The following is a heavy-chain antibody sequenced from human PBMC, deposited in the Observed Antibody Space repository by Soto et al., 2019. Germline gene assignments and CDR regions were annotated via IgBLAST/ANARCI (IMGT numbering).Heavy chain of an antibody. V-gene: IGHV3-23*01. J-gene: IGHJ6*02. Sequence: EVQMLQSGGGLVQPGGSLRLSCEASGLTFSSYAMNWVRQAPGKGLEWVSGISGSGSDTYYADSVKGRFTISRDNSKNTRYLHMNSLTAGDTAVDYCASWGRITIFGVVVEGGGYSYGMDVWGQGTTVTVSS. CDR1: GLTFSSYA. CDR3: ASWGRITIFGVVVEGGGYSYGMDV. CDR2: ISGSGSDT. D-gene: IGHD3-3*01.